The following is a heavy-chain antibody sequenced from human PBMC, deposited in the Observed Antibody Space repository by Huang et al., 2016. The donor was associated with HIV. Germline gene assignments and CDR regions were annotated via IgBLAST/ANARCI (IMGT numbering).Heavy chain of an antibody. V-gene: IGHV4-59*11. CDR2: MYDRGST. J-gene: IGHJ5*02. CDR3: ARDKNYFDP. Sequence: QVQLQESGPGLVKPSETLSLACTVSGGSISGHYWSWIRQPPGKGLEWIGSMYDRGSTKYNPSLASRVTISVDTSKNQFSLRLSSVTATDTAVYYCARDKNYFDPWGQGTLVTVSS. CDR1: GGSISGHY. D-gene: IGHD1-7*01.